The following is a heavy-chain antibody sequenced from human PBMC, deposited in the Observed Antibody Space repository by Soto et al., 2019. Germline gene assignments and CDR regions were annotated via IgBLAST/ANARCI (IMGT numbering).Heavy chain of an antibody. CDR2: ISSSGSTI. Sequence: GGSLRLSCAASGFTFRDYYMSWIRQAPGKGLEWVSYISSSGSTIYYADSVKGRFTISRDNAKNSLYLQMNSLRAEDTAVYYCASDPVVAATRDFDYWGQGTLVTVSS. CDR1: GFTFRDYY. CDR3: ASDPVVAATRDFDY. V-gene: IGHV3-11*01. J-gene: IGHJ4*02. D-gene: IGHD2-15*01.